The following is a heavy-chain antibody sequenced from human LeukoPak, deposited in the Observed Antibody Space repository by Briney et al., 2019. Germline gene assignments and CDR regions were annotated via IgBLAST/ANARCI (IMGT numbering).Heavy chain of an antibody. D-gene: IGHD2-21*01. CDR1: GVTFSSYA. CDR3: AKRAGGGYSRWSFDY. CDR2: MSGSGGTT. V-gene: IGHV3-23*01. J-gene: IGHJ4*02. Sequence: GGSLRLSCAASGVTFSSYAMSWVRQAPGKGLEWISAMSGSGGTTYYADSVKGQFTISRDNSKNTLYLQMNSLRAEDTAVYSCAKRAGGGYSRWSFDYWGQGTLVTVSS.